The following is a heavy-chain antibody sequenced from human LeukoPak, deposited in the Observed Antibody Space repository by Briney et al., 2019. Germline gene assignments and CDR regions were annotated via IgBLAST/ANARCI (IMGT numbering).Heavy chain of an antibody. CDR3: TTTIANYDYVWGSDEFAGRFDY. Sequence: GGSLSLSCAASGFTFSNAWMSWVRQAPGKGLEWVGRIKSKTDGGTKDYAAPVKGRFTISRDDSKNTLSLQMNSLKTEGTAVYYCTTTIANYDYVWGSDEFAGRFDYWGQGTLVTVSS. CDR2: IKSKTDGGTK. V-gene: IGHV3-15*01. CDR1: GFTFSNAW. D-gene: IGHD3-16*01. J-gene: IGHJ4*02.